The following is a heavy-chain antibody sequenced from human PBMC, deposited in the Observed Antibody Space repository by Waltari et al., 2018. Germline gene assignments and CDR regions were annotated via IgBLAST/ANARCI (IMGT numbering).Heavy chain of an antibody. CDR2: IYSARTT. Sequence: EVQLVETGGGLIQPGGSLRLSCAASGFTVSSNYMSWVRQAPGKGLEVVSVIYSARTTYYADSVKGRFTISRDNSKNTLYLQMNSLRAEDTAVYYCARVPQRGYYYGMDVWGQGTTVTVSS. CDR3: ARVPQRGYYYGMDV. J-gene: IGHJ6*02. V-gene: IGHV3-53*02. D-gene: IGHD3-16*01. CDR1: GFTVSSNY.